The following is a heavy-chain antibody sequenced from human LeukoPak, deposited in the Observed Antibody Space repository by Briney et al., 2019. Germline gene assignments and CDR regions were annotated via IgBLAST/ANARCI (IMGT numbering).Heavy chain of an antibody. CDR1: GASVSRYY. Sequence: SSETLSLTCTVSGASVSRYYWNWIRQSPGKGLEWSGYVYDSGSISFNPSLKSRVTISIDTSKNQFALKMTSVTAADTAVYYCARGWSASSYFGYWGQGTLVTVSS. CDR2: VYDSGSI. CDR3: ARGWSASSYFGY. J-gene: IGHJ4*02. D-gene: IGHD6-6*01. V-gene: IGHV4-59*02.